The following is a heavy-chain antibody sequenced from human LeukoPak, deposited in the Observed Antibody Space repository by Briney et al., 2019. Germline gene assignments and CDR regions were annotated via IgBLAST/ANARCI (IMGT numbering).Heavy chain of an antibody. J-gene: IGHJ4*02. Sequence: ASVKVSCKASGCTFTSLPVNWVRQAPGQGLEWMGWINTNTGNPTYAQGFAGRFVFSLDTSVSTAYVEISSLKAEDTAVFFCARGHDTTGYWAYWGQGTLVTVSS. V-gene: IGHV7-4-1*02. CDR1: GCTFTSLP. D-gene: IGHD3-9*01. CDR3: ARGHDTTGYWAY. CDR2: INTNTGNP.